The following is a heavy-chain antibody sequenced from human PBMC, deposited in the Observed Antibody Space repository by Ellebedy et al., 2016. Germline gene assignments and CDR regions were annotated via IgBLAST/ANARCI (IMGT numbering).Heavy chain of an antibody. D-gene: IGHD3-3*01. CDR2: ISNT. V-gene: IGHV1-18*01. CDR1: GYNVVNYD. J-gene: IGHJ4*02. Sequence: ASVKVSXXASGYNVVNYDINWVRQAPGEGLEWTAGISNTNYAQKFQGRVTVTIQSSTNTAYMELTTQTVDDTALYYCARGIRDGGRISETYYDLWGQGTLVTVSS. CDR3: ARGIRDGGRISETYYDL.